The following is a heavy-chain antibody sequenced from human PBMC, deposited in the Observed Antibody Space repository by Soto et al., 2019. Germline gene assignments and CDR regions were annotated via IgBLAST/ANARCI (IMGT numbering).Heavy chain of an antibody. Sequence: LRLSCAASGFTVSSNYMSWVRQAPGKGLEWVSVIYSGGSTYYADSVKGRFTISRDNSKNTLYLQMNSLRAEDTAVYYCSRPIMYFYDSSGYDVNAFDIWGQGTMVTVSS. V-gene: IGHV3-53*01. CDR1: GFTVSSNY. CDR3: SRPIMYFYDSSGYDVNAFDI. J-gene: IGHJ3*02. D-gene: IGHD3-22*01. CDR2: IYSGGST.